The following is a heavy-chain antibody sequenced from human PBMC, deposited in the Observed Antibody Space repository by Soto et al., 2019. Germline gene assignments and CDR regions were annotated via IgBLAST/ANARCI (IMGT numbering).Heavy chain of an antibody. D-gene: IGHD2-8*01. Sequence: QVQLQQSGPGLVKPSQTLSLTCAISGDSVSSHSVVWNWIRQSPSGGLEWLGRTYYRSKWYSEYAISVQSRITVNADTSKNQVSLQLDSVTPDDTAVYYCARLIGNSWLDSWGQGTLVTVSS. J-gene: IGHJ5*01. CDR2: TYYRSKWYS. CDR1: GDSVSSHSVV. V-gene: IGHV6-1*01. CDR3: ARLIGNSWLDS.